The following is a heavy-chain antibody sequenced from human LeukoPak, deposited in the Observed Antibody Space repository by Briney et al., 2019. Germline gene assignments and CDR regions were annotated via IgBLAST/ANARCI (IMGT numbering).Heavy chain of an antibody. D-gene: IGHD6-13*01. CDR3: AKSYSSSWYHYFDY. V-gene: IGHV3-43*01. Sequence: GGSLRLSCAASGFTFDDYTMHWVRQAPGKGLEWVSLISWDGGSTYYADSVKGRFTISRDNSKNPLYLQMNSLRTEDTALYYCAKSYSSSWYHYFDYWGQGTLVTVSS. CDR1: GFTFDDYT. CDR2: ISWDGGST. J-gene: IGHJ4*02.